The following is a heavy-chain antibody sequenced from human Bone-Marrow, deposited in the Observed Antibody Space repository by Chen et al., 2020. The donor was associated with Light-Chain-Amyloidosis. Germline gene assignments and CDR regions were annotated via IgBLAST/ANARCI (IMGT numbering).Heavy chain of an antibody. D-gene: IGHD5-12*01. CDR1: GYTFPNYW. CDR3: ARRRDGYNFDY. V-gene: IGHV5-51*01. Sequence: EVQLEQSGPEVKKPGESLKISGKGSGYTFPNYWIGWVRQMPGKGLEWMGVIYPDDSDASYSPSFEGQVPISADKSLTTAYLQLRSLKSSDTAMYYCARRRDGYNFDYWGQGTLVTVSS. CDR2: IYPDDSDA. J-gene: IGHJ4*02.